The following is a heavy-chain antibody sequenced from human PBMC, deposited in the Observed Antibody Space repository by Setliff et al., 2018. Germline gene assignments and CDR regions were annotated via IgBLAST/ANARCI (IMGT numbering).Heavy chain of an antibody. D-gene: IGHD1-26*01. CDR2: FFYSGST. CDR3: ARHGQWELLTYYFDY. CDR1: GDSISSDDYY. Sequence: SETLSLTCTVSGDSISSDDYYWGWIRQPPGKGLEWIGSFFYSGSTFYNPSLKSRLSISVDTSKRQFSLNLRSVTAADTAVYYCARHGQWELLTYYFDYWGQGTLVTVSS. V-gene: IGHV4-39*01. J-gene: IGHJ4*02.